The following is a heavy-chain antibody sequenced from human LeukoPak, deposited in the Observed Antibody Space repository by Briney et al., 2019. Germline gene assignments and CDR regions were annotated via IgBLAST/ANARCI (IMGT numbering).Heavy chain of an antibody. D-gene: IGHD1-26*01. Sequence: PLASVKVSCKASGYTFTGYYMHWVRQAPGQGLEWMGWINPNSGGTNYAQKFQGRVTMTRDTSISTAYMELSRLRSDDTAVYYCARDFRGSYEDYYYMDVWGKGTTVTVSS. CDR3: ARDFRGSYEDYYYMDV. CDR2: INPNSGGT. CDR1: GYTFTGYY. V-gene: IGHV1-2*02. J-gene: IGHJ6*03.